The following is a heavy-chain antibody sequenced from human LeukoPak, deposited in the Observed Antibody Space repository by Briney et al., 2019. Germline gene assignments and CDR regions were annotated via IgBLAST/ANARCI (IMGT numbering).Heavy chain of an antibody. J-gene: IGHJ5*02. V-gene: IGHV1-18*01. CDR3: AREGYCSGGTCYSTMNWFDP. D-gene: IGHD2-15*01. Sequence: RASVKVSCKASGYRFTSYGITWVRQAPGQGLEWMGWISAYNGNTNYAQKLQGRVTLTTDTSTSTAYMELRSLRSDDTAVYYCAREGYCSGGTCYSTMNWFDPWGQGTLVTVSS. CDR1: GYRFTSYG. CDR2: ISAYNGNT.